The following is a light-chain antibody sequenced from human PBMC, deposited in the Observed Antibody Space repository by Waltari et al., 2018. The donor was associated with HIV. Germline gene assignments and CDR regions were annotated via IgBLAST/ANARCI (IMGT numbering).Light chain of an antibody. V-gene: IGKV2-28*01. CDR2: KTS. J-gene: IGKJ2*01. CDR1: QTLLYSDGYQL. Sequence: IVMTQSPLSLPVTPGESASISCRSSQTLLYSDGYQLLDWYQQKPGQSPRLLIYKTSNRASGVSDRFSGSASGTDCTRRISRVEAEDVGVYYCMQALQAYSFGQGTKLEIK. CDR3: MQALQAYS.